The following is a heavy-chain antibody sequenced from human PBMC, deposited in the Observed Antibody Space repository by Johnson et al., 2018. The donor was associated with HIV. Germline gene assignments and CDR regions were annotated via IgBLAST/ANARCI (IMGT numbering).Heavy chain of an antibody. CDR1: GFTFRYYW. Sequence: VQVVESGGGLVQPGGSLRLSCVASGFTFRYYWMNWVRQAPGKGPQWLANIKYDGIEIYYDDSVKGRFTISRDNAKNALYLQMHSLRVEDTAIYYCARGWGGQQPIWGQGTMVTVSS. D-gene: IGHD3-16*01. CDR3: ARGWGGQQPI. CDR2: IKYDGIEI. J-gene: IGHJ3*02. V-gene: IGHV3-7*05.